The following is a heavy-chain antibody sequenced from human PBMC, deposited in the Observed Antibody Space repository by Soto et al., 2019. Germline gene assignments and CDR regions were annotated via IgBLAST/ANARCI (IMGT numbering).Heavy chain of an antibody. Sequence: EEQLVESGGGLVQPGGSLRLSCAASGFAFSSYWMHWVRQTPGKGPVWVSRIYNDGSRTAYADSVKGRFTISRDNAKNTMYLQMSSLTVEDTAVYYCARDLSGDTTPYSDLWGQGTLVTVSS. CDR1: GFAFSSYW. CDR2: IYNDGSRT. D-gene: IGHD1-1*01. J-gene: IGHJ4*02. CDR3: ARDLSGDTTPYSDL. V-gene: IGHV3-74*01.